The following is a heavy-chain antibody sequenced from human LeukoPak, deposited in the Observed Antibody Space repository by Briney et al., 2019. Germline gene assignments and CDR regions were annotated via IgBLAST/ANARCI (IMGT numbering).Heavy chain of an antibody. D-gene: IGHD2-15*01. CDR1: GFTFTDFW. CDR3: VGYCSGGSCYVDY. CDR2: IKQDGSEK. J-gene: IGHJ4*02. V-gene: IGHV3-7*01. Sequence: GGSLRLSCAASGFTFTDFWMNWVRQAPGKGLEWVASIKQDGSEKYYADSVKGRFTISRDNSKNTLYLQMNSLRAEDTAVYYCVGYCSGGSCYVDYWGQGTLVTVSS.